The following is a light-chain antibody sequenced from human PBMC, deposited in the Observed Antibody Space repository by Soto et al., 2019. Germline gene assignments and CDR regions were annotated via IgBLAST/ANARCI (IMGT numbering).Light chain of an antibody. CDR1: RSDVGGYNY. V-gene: IGLV2-14*03. CDR3: SSYTSIRILV. Sequence: QSALTQPASVSGSPGQSITISCTGTRSDVGGYNYVSWYQHHPGKAPKLMIYDVTNRPSGVSNRFSGSKSGNTASLTISGLQAEDDADYYCSSYTSIRILVFGGGTKLTVL. CDR2: DVT. J-gene: IGLJ2*01.